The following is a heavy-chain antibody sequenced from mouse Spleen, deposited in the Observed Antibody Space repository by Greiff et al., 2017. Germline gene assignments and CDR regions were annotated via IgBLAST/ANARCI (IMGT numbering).Heavy chain of an antibody. CDR3: ARRWDYFDY. V-gene: IGHV1-43*01. CDR1: GYSFTGYY. CDR2: INPSTGGT. J-gene: IGHJ2*01. Sequence: VQLKESGPELVKPGASVKISCKASGYSFTGYYMHWVKQSSEKSLEWIGEINPSTGGTSYNQKFKGKATLTVDKSSSTAYMQLKSLTSEDSAVYYCARRWDYFDYWGQGTTLTVSS. D-gene: IGHD4-1*01.